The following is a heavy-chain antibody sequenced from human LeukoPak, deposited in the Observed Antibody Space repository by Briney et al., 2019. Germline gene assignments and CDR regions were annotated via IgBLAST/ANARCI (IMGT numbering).Heavy chain of an antibody. CDR2: ISGSGGTT. CDR3: AKEDTTGMTPLLDY. D-gene: IGHD1-1*01. Sequence: PGGSLILSCAASGIMFSSHAISWVRQAPGKGLEWVSAISGSGGTTYYADSVKGRFTISRDNSKNTLSLQMNSLRAEDTAVYYCAKEDTTGMTPLLDYWGQGTLVTVSS. J-gene: IGHJ4*02. V-gene: IGHV3-23*01. CDR1: GIMFSSHA.